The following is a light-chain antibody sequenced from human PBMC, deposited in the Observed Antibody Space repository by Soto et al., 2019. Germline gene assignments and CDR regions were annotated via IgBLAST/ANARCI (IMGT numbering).Light chain of an antibody. J-gene: IGKJ5*01. CDR2: ATS. CDR3: QKSFSTLT. V-gene: IGKV1-39*01. CDR1: RNINTY. Sequence: DIQMTQSPSSLPAAVGDRVTITCRASRNINTYLNWYQQKPGKAPRLLIYATSRLQSGVPSRFSGSGSGTDFTLTISSLRTEDFATYYCQKSFSTLTLGQGTRLEIK.